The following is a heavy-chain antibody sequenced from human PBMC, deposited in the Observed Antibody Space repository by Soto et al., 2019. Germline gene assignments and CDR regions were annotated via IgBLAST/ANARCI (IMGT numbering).Heavy chain of an antibody. J-gene: IGHJ4*02. V-gene: IGHV1-18*04. CDR2: IRAYNGNT. Sequence: QVQLVQSGAEVKKPGASVKVSCKASGYTFTSYDISGVRQAPGQGLEWMGWIRAYNGNTKFAQKFQGRVTMATDTATRTAYMELRSLRSDDTAVYYCARTYGSGSTDLEYWGQGNLVTVSS. D-gene: IGHD3-10*01. CDR1: GYTFTSYD. CDR3: ARTYGSGSTDLEY.